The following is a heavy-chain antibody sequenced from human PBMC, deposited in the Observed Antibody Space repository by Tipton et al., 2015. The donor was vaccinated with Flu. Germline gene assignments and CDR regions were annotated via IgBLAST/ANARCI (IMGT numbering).Heavy chain of an antibody. CDR3: ARLSYYDVDLKNFYFDY. J-gene: IGHJ4*02. CDR1: SGSIRSTNYF. D-gene: IGHD3-10*02. Sequence: TLSLTCTVSSGSIRSTNYFCAWIRQPPGKGLEWIGGLSYSGNTYYNPSLKSRVTISVDTSKSQFSLKVRSVTAADTAVYYCARLSYYDVDLKNFYFDYWGQGALVTVSS. V-gene: IGHV4-39*01. CDR2: LSYSGNT.